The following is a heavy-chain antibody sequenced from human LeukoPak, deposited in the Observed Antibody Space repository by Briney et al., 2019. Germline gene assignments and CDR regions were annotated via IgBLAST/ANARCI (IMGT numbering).Heavy chain of an antibody. CDR1: GGSFSGYY. Sequence: SETLSLTCAVYGGSFSGYYWSWIRQPPGKGLEWIGEINHSGSTNYNPSPKSRVTISVDTSKNQFSLKLSSVTAADTAVYYCARYLVDIVVVPAANNAFDIWGQGTMVTVSS. CDR3: ARYLVDIVVVPAANNAFDI. J-gene: IGHJ3*02. V-gene: IGHV4-34*01. CDR2: INHSGST. D-gene: IGHD2-2*03.